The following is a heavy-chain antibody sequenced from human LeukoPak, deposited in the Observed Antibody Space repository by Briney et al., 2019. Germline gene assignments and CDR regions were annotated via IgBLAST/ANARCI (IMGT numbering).Heavy chain of an antibody. CDR3: AKGGDYGDRCDY. J-gene: IGHJ4*02. Sequence: GRSLRLSCAASGFTFSSYGMHWVRQAPGKGLEWVAVISYDGSNKYYADSVKGRFAISRDNSKNTLYLQMNSLRAEDTAVYYCAKGGDYGDRCDYWGQGTLVTVSS. V-gene: IGHV3-30*18. D-gene: IGHD4-17*01. CDR1: GFTFSSYG. CDR2: ISYDGSNK.